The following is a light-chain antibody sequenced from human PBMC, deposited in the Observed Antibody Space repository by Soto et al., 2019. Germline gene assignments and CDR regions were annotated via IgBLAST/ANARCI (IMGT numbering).Light chain of an antibody. CDR1: QSISSW. CDR2: KAS. Sequence: DIQMTQSPSTLSASVGDRVTITCRASQSISSWLAWYQQKPGKAPKVLIYKASSLESGVPSRFSGSGSGTEFTLTISSLQPDDSVTYYCQQYNYYPWTFGQGTKVEIK. J-gene: IGKJ1*01. CDR3: QQYNYYPWT. V-gene: IGKV1-5*03.